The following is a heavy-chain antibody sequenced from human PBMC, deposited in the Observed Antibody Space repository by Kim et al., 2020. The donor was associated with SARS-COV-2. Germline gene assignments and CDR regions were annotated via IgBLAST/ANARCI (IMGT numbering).Heavy chain of an antibody. J-gene: IGHJ5*02. Sequence: GGSLRLSCTASGFTFGDYAMSWFRQAPGKGLEWVGFIRSKAYGGTTEYAASVKGRFTISRDDSKSIAYLQMNSLKTEDTAVYYCTRFPGSWVVVVVAATEWFDPWGQGTLVTVSS. D-gene: IGHD2-15*01. CDR3: TRFPGSWVVVVVAATEWFDP. V-gene: IGHV3-49*03. CDR2: IRSKAYGGTT. CDR1: GFTFGDYA.